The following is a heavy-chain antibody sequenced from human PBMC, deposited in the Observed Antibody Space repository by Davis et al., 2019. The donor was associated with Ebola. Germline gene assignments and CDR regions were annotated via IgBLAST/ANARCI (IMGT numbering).Heavy chain of an antibody. CDR1: GGSFSGYY. D-gene: IGHD3-22*01. J-gene: IGHJ6*02. Sequence: SETLSLTCAVYGGSFSGYYWSWIRQPPGKGLEWIGEINHSGSTNYNPSLKSRVTISVDTSKNQFSLKLSSVTAADTAVYYCARTMIVVAGMDVWGQGTTVTVSS. CDR3: ARTMIVVAGMDV. V-gene: IGHV4-34*01. CDR2: INHSGST.